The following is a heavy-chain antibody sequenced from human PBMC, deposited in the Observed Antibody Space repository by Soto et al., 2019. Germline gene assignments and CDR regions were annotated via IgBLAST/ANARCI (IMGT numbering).Heavy chain of an antibody. CDR2: IWYDGSNK. J-gene: IGHJ6*02. Sequence: PGGSLRLSCAASGFTFSSYGMHWVRQAPGKGLEWVAVIWYDGSNKYYADSVKGRFTISRDNSKNTLYLQMNSLRAEDTAVYYCAGDPTIAVAASYYYYGMDVWGQGTTVTVSS. CDR3: AGDPTIAVAASYYYYGMDV. V-gene: IGHV3-33*01. D-gene: IGHD6-19*01. CDR1: GFTFSSYG.